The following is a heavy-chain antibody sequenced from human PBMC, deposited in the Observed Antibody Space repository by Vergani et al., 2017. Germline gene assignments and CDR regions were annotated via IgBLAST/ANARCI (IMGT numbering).Heavy chain of an antibody. CDR2: ISSSSSTI. V-gene: IGHV3-48*01. J-gene: IGHJ4*02. CDR1: GFTFSSYS. Sequence: EVQLVESGGGLVQPGGSLRLSCAASGFTFSSYSMNWVRQAPGKGLEWVSYISSSSSTIYYADSVKGRFTISRDNAKNLLYLQMNSLRAEDTAVYYCARDKTTMVRRYLDYWGQGTLVTVSS. D-gene: IGHD3-10*01. CDR3: ARDKTTMVRRYLDY.